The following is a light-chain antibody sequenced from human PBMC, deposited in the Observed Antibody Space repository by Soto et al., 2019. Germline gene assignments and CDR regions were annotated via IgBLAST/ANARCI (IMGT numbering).Light chain of an antibody. CDR3: QQYVSLQIA. CDR2: GAS. V-gene: IGKV3-20*01. Sequence: EIVLTQSPGTLSLSPEERATLSCRASQSIGSSYLAWYQQKPGQAPRLLIYGASTRATGIPDRFSGSGSGTDFTLTINRVAPEDFAVYYCQQYVSLQIAFGKGTRLEI. CDR1: QSIGSSY. J-gene: IGKJ5*01.